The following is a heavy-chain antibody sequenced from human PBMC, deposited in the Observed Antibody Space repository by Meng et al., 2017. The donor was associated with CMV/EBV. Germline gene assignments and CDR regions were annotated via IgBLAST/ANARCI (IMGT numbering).Heavy chain of an antibody. D-gene: IGHD3-10*01. CDR1: GFTFGNYY. V-gene: IGHV3-11*04. CDR2: ISSSGSTI. Sequence: GGSLRLSCAASGFTFGNYYMSWIRQAPGKGLEWVSYISSSGSTIYYAASVKGRFTSTSDNAKNSLYLQMNSLRGEDTAVYYCARDRGKEYQPLDDYYYYGMDVWGQGTTVTVSS. CDR3: ARDRGKEYQPLDDYYYYGMDV. J-gene: IGHJ6*02.